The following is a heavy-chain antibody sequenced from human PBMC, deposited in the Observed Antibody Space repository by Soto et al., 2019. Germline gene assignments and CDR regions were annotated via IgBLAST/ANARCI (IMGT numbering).Heavy chain of an antibody. CDR2: INPSGGST. Sequence: QVQLVQSGAEVKKPGASVKVSCKASGYTFTSYYMHWVRQAPGQGLEWMGIINPSGGSTSYAQKFQGRVTMTRDTSTSTVYMELSSLRSEDTAVYYCARDLYDSSGYYRNFDYWGQGTLVTVSS. CDR3: ARDLYDSSGYYRNFDY. D-gene: IGHD3-22*01. V-gene: IGHV1-46*01. J-gene: IGHJ4*02. CDR1: GYTFTSYY.